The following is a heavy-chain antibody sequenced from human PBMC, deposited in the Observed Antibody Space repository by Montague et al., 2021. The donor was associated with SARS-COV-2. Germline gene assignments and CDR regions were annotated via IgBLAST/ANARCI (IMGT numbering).Heavy chain of an antibody. D-gene: IGHD3-10*01. V-gene: IGHV5-51*03. CDR2: IYPRDSDT. Sequence: QSGAEVKKPGESLKISCKASGYSFPTYWIGWVRQMPGKGLEWMGAIYPRDSDTRYSPSFQGQVTISVDKSISTAYLQWSSLKASDTAMYYCARDPIYGSGSYYNRGGFDYWGQGTLVTVSS. CDR3: ARDPIYGSGSYYNRGGFDY. CDR1: GYSFPTYW. J-gene: IGHJ4*02.